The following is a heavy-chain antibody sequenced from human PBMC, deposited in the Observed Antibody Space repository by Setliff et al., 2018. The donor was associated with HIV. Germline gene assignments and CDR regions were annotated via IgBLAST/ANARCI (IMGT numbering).Heavy chain of an antibody. CDR1: GVSFSGNY. D-gene: IGHD3-9*01. CDR2: VHPSGSI. J-gene: IGHJ4*02. V-gene: IGHV4-34*01. CDR3: ARGRDWAETGDF. Sequence: SETLSLTCAVSGVSFSGNYWSWVRQPPGKGLEWIAVVHPSGSINYNSSLKSRVAISVDTSNNQFSLTMKSVTAADTAVYYCARGRDWAETGDFWGQGALVTVSS.